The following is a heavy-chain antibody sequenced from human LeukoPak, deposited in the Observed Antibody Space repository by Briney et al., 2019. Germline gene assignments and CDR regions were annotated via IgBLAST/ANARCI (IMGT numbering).Heavy chain of an antibody. D-gene: IGHD3-3*01. CDR3: TKDMEWGMDV. J-gene: IGHJ6*02. CDR2: IGWDGTNI. Sequence: GGSLRLSCAASGCTFDRHTMHWVRQPPGKGPEWVSLIGWDGTNIDYADSVKGRFTISRDNSKNFVYLQMHSLRTEDTALYYCTKDMEWGMDVWGQGTTVIVSS. V-gene: IGHV3-43*01. CDR1: GCTFDRHT.